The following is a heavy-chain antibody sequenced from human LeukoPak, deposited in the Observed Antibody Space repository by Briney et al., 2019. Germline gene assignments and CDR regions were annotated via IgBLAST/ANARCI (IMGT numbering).Heavy chain of an antibody. CDR2: IYYSGST. D-gene: IGHD1-1*01. Sequence: SETPSLTCTVSGGSVSSGTYYWSWIRQPPGKGLEWIGYIYYSGSTNYNPSLKSRVTISIDTSKNQFSLKLSSVTAADTAVYYCARDRVRGNANPYSDYWGQGTLVTVSS. CDR3: ARDRVRGNANPYSDY. J-gene: IGHJ4*02. CDR1: GGSVSSGTYY. V-gene: IGHV4-61*01.